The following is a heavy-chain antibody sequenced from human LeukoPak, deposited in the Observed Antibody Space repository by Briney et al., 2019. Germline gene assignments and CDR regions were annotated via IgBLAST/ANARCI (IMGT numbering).Heavy chain of an antibody. J-gene: IGHJ4*02. V-gene: IGHV1-2*02. D-gene: IGHD5-24*01. Sequence: ASVKVSCKASGYTFTGYTIHWVRQAPGQGFERMGWISPGNGGADYAQKFQGRVTMTRDTSSRTVYMDLSGLRSDDTAVYYCARRTAGMAMDYWGQGTLVTVSS. CDR2: ISPGNGGA. CDR3: ARRTAGMAMDY. CDR1: GYTFTGYT.